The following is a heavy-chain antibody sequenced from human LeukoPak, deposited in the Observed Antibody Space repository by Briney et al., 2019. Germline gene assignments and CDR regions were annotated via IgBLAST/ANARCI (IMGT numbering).Heavy chain of an antibody. Sequence: SETLSLTCAVYGGSFSGYYWSWIRQPPGKGLEWIGEINHSGSTNYNPSLKSRVTISVDTSKNQFSLKLSSVTAADTAVYYCARGSRISGGQYCSSTSCYGYNWFDPWGQGTLVTVSS. D-gene: IGHD2-2*01. V-gene: IGHV4-34*01. CDR3: ARGSRISGGQYCSSTSCYGYNWFDP. CDR1: GGSFSGYY. CDR2: INHSGST. J-gene: IGHJ5*02.